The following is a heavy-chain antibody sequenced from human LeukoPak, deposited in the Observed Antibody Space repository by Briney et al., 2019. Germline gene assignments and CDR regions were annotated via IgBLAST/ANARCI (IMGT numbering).Heavy chain of an antibody. Sequence: ASVKVSCKASGYTFTGYYMHRVRQAPGQGLEWMGWINPNSGGTNYAQKFQGRVTMTRDTSISTAYMELSRLRSDDTAVYYCARGGHCSSTSCYGDFDYWGQGTLVTVSS. CDR1: GYTFTGYY. D-gene: IGHD2-2*01. J-gene: IGHJ4*02. CDR2: INPNSGGT. CDR3: ARGGHCSSTSCYGDFDY. V-gene: IGHV1-2*02.